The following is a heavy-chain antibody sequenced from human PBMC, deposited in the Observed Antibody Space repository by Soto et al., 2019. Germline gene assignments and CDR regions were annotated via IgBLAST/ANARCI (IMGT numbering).Heavy chain of an antibody. D-gene: IGHD2-15*01. Sequence: ASVKVSCKASGYTFSSYAMHWVRQAPGQGLEWMGWMNPNSGNTGYAQKFQGRVTMTRNTSIRTAYIDLSSLSSDDTAVYYCGRVILGGHSAYWGQGTLVTVSS. CDR3: GRVILGGHSAY. CDR2: MNPNSGNT. V-gene: IGHV1-8*02. CDR1: GYTFSSYA. J-gene: IGHJ4*02.